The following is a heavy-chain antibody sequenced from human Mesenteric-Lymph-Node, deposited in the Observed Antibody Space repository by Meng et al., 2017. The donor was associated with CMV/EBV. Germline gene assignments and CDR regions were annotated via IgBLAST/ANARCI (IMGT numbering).Heavy chain of an antibody. Sequence: GGSLRLSCAASGFTFSSYWMHWVRQAPGKGLVWVSRINSDGSSATYADSVKGRFTISRDNAKNSPYLQMNSLRAKDTAVYYCARVLKGGSSDPYYYGMDVWGQGTTVTVSS. D-gene: IGHD1-26*01. CDR2: INSDGSSA. J-gene: IGHJ6*02. CDR3: ARVLKGGSSDPYYYGMDV. V-gene: IGHV3-74*01. CDR1: GFTFSSYW.